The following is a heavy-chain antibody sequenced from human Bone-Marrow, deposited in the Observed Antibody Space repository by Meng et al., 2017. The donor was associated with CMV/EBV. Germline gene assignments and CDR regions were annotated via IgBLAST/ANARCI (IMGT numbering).Heavy chain of an antibody. D-gene: IGHD6-6*01. Sequence: SETLSLTCTVSGGSISSYYWSWIRQPPGKGLEWIGYIYYSGSTNYNPSLKSRVTISVDTSKNQFSLKLSSVTAADTAVYYCARGLSRSSWFDPWGQGTLVTVSS. V-gene: IGHV4-59*12. CDR3: ARGLSRSSWFDP. J-gene: IGHJ5*02. CDR2: IYYSGST. CDR1: GGSISSYY.